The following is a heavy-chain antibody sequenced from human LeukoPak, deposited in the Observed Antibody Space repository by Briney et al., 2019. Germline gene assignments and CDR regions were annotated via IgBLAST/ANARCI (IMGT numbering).Heavy chain of an antibody. J-gene: IGHJ4*02. CDR2: IYYSGST. CDR3: ARGRETFGLYYFDY. Sequence: PSQTLSLTCTVSGGSISSGGYYWSWIRQRPGKGLEWIGYIYYSGSTYYNPSLKSRVTMSVDTSKNQFSLKLSSVTAADTAVYYCARGRETFGLYYFDYWGQGTLVTVSS. D-gene: IGHD3-10*01. V-gene: IGHV4-31*03. CDR1: GGSISSGGYY.